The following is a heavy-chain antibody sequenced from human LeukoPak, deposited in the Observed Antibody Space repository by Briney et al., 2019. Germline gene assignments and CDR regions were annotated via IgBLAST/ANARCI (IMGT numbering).Heavy chain of an antibody. Sequence: GGSLRLSCAASGFTFSSYWMSWVRQAPGKGLEWVANIKQDGSEKYYVDSVKGRFTISRDNDKNSLYLQMNSLRAEDTAVYYCARPFGTYYDTHIDYWGQGTLVTVSS. J-gene: IGHJ4*02. CDR1: GFTFSSYW. D-gene: IGHD3-9*01. V-gene: IGHV3-7*01. CDR2: IKQDGSEK. CDR3: ARPFGTYYDTHIDY.